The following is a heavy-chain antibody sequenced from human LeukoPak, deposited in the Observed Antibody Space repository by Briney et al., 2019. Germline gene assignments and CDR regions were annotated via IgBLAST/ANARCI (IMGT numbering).Heavy chain of an antibody. Sequence: GASVKVSCKASGYTFTAYYIHWVRQAPGQGLEWMGRINPNSGGTDFAQKFQGRVTMTRDTSISTAYMELSRLRSDDTAVYYCARVPPRRYYYDSSGYYDLVYWGQGTLVTVSS. D-gene: IGHD3-22*01. V-gene: IGHV1-2*06. J-gene: IGHJ4*02. CDR2: INPNSGGT. CDR3: ARVPPRRYYYDSSGYYDLVY. CDR1: GYTFTAYY.